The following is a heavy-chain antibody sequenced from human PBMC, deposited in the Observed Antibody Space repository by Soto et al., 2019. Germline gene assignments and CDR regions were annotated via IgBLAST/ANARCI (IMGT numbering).Heavy chain of an antibody. J-gene: IGHJ1*01. Sequence: ASVKVSCKASGYIFTAYSMHWVRQAPGQGLEWMGVVNPSGGSTNYAQKFQGRITMTRDTSTSTVYMDLSSLTSEDTAVYYCAREENCSDGICYSECLQRWG. CDR2: VNPSGGST. V-gene: IGHV1-46*01. CDR3: AREENCSDGICYSECLQR. D-gene: IGHD2-15*01. CDR1: GYIFTAYS.